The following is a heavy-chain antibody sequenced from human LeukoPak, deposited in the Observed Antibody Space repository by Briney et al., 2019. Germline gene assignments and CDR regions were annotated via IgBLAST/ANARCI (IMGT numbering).Heavy chain of an antibody. CDR1: GYTFTGYY. Sequence: GASVKVSCKASGYTFTGYYIHWVRQAPGQGLEWMGWINPNSGGTNYAQKFAGRVTMTRDTSISTVFMELRRLRSDDTAVYYCASPKYGDFYLDYWGQGTLVTVSS. CDR3: ASPKYGDFYLDY. D-gene: IGHD2-21*02. CDR2: INPNSGGT. V-gene: IGHV1-2*02. J-gene: IGHJ4*02.